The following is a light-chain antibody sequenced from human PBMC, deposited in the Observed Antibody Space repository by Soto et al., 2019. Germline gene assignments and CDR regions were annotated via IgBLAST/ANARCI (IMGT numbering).Light chain of an antibody. J-gene: IGLJ3*02. CDR3: QTWGTGLWV. Sequence: QPVLTQSPSASASLGASVKLTCTLRTEHSSYAIAWHQQQPQKGPRFLMKVNSDGSHYKGDGIPDRFSGSSSGAERYLTISSLQSEDEADYYCQTWGTGLWVFGGGTKFTVL. CDR1: TEHSSYA. V-gene: IGLV4-69*01. CDR2: VNSDGSH.